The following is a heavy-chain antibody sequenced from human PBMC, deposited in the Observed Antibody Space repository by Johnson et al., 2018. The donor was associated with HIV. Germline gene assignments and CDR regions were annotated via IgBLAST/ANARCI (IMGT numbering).Heavy chain of an antibody. V-gene: IGHV3-30-3*02. CDR3: ASRSYGYVRHAFDI. CDR1: GFTFSSYA. D-gene: IGHD5-18*01. J-gene: IGHJ3*02. CDR2: ISYDGSNK. Sequence: QMLLVESGGGVVQPGGSLRLSCAASGFTFSSYAMHWVRQAPGKGLEWVAVISYDGSNKYYADSVKGRFTISRDNSKNTLYLQMNSLRAEDTAVYYCASRSYGYVRHAFDIWGQGTMVTVSS.